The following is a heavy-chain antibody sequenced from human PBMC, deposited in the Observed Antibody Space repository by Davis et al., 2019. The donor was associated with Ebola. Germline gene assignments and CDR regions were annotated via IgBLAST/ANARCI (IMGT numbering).Heavy chain of an antibody. CDR3: STSSSLWYFDL. Sequence: SETLSLTCAVYGGSFSDYYWSWIRQPPGKGLEWIGEINHSGSTNYNPSLKSRVTISVDTSKNQFSLKLSSVTAADTAVYYCSTSSSLWYFDLWGRGTLVTVSS. V-gene: IGHV4-34*01. CDR2: INHSGST. CDR1: GGSFSDYY. J-gene: IGHJ2*01. D-gene: IGHD6-13*01.